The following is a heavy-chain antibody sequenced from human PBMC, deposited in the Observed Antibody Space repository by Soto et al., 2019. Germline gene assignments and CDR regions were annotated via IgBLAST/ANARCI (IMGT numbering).Heavy chain of an antibody. D-gene: IGHD7-27*01. CDR2: IYSGGST. J-gene: IGHJ4*02. V-gene: IGHV3-53*01. CDR1: EFTVSRNY. CDR3: ASWGQGY. Sequence: GGSLRLSCAASEFTVSRNYMSWVRQAPGKGLEWVSVIYSGGSTNYADSVKGRFTISRDNSKNTVYLQMNSLRAEDTAVYYCASWGQGYWGQGTLVTVSS.